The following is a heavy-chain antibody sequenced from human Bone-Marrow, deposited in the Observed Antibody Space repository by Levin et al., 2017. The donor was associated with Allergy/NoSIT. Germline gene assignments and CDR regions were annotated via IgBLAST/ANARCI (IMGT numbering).Heavy chain of an antibody. V-gene: IGHV5-51*01. CDR2: IYPGDSDT. CDR1: GYSFSTYW. J-gene: IGHJ6*02. Sequence: GESLKISCKGSGYSFSTYWIGWVRQMPGKGLEWMGIIYPGDSDTRYSPSFQGQVTFSADKSLNTAYLQWSSLKASDTAMYYCARRSYCGGDCTANPHSHDSFDVWGQGATVTVSS. CDR3: ARRSYCGGDCTANPHSHDSFDV. D-gene: IGHD2-21*02.